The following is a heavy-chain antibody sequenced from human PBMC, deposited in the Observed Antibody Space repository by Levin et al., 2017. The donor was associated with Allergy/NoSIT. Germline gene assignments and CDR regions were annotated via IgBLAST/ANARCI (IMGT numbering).Heavy chain of an antibody. D-gene: IGHD2-21*01. CDR1: GFSFSGYA. V-gene: IGHV3-64*01. CDR3: ARVAVGDHFDY. CDR2: ISNDGGTT. J-gene: IGHJ4*02. Sequence: GSLRLSCAASGFSFSGYAMHWIRQAPGKGLEYVSAISNDGGTTFYANSVKDRFTISRDNSMNTLYLQMGSLRVEDMAVYHCARVAVGDHFDYWGQGTLVTVSS.